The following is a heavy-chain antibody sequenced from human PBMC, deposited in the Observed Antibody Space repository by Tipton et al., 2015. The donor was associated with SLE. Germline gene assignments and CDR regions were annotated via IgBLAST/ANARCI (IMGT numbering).Heavy chain of an antibody. CDR2: IHSRGST. CDR1: GVSVSSGGYY. CDR3: VSSGYPLGSFDI. V-gene: IGHV4-31*03. J-gene: IGHJ3*02. D-gene: IGHD3-9*01. Sequence: LSCTVSGVSVSSGGYYWNWIRQHPGKGLEWIGCIHSRGSTYYTPSLKSRLTMSVDTSNNQFSLQLSSVTAADTALYYCVSSGYPLGSFDIWGQGTMVTVSS.